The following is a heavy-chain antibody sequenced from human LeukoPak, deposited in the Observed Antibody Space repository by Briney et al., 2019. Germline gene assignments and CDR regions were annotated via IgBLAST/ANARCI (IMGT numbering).Heavy chain of an antibody. CDR3: AKGHSYGYSYGMDV. V-gene: IGHV3-30-3*01. Sequence: GGSLRLSCAASGFTFSTYAMHWVRQAPGKGLEWVAVISYDGINKYYADSVKGRFTISRDNSKNSLYLQMNSLRTEDTALYYCAKGHSYGYSYGMDVWGQGTTVTVSS. J-gene: IGHJ6*02. D-gene: IGHD5-18*01. CDR1: GFTFSTYA. CDR2: ISYDGINK.